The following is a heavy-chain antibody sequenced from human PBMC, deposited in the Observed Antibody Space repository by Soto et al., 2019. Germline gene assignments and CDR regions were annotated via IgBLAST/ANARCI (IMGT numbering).Heavy chain of an antibody. CDR2: IYSRGNT. Sequence: QVQLQESGPGLVKPSQTLSLTCTVSGGSISSGGYYWSWNRQHPGKGLVWVGYIYSRGNTYYNPSLKSRITISVDTSKNQFSRKLSSVTAADTAVYYCARAPRDGITIFGVVISRFDYRCQGTLVTVPS. CDR1: GGSISSGGYY. J-gene: IGHJ4*02. V-gene: IGHV4-31*03. D-gene: IGHD3-3*01. CDR3: ARAPRDGITIFGVVISRFDY.